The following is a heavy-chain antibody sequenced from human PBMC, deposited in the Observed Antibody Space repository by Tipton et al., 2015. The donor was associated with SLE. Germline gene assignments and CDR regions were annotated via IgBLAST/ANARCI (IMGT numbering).Heavy chain of an antibody. D-gene: IGHD1-14*01. CDR2: MNTDGTIT. Sequence: SLRLSCAASGFTFYRHWMHWVRQAPGKGLVWVSRMNTDGTITSYVDSVKGRFTISRDNAKNTLYLQMNSLSVEDTAVYYCERDTASPHGIIASWGQAPLVPVPP. CDR3: ERDTASPHGIIAS. CDR1: GFTFYRHW. J-gene: IGHJ5*02. V-gene: IGHV3-74*01.